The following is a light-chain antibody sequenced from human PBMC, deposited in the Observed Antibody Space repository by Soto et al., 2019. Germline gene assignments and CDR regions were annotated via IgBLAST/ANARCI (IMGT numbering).Light chain of an antibody. CDR1: SSDVGGYIY. CDR3: SSYTTSSSYV. Sequence: QSVLTQPASVSGSPGQSITISCTGTSSDVGGYIYVSWYQQHPGKAPKLMIYDVTSRPSGVSYRFSGSKSGNTASLTTSGLQAEDEADYYCSSYTTSSSYVFGNGTKVTVL. CDR2: DVT. J-gene: IGLJ1*01. V-gene: IGLV2-14*01.